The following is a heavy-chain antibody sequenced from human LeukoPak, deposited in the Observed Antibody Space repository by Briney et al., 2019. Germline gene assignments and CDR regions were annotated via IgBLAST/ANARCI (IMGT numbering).Heavy chain of an antibody. CDR2: ISGSDDST. CDR1: GFTFSSYS. J-gene: IGHJ4*02. V-gene: IGHV3-23*01. D-gene: IGHD6-19*01. Sequence: GGSLRLSCAASGFTFSSYSMSWVRQAPGKGLEWVSGISGSDDSTYYADSVKGRFTISRDNSKNTLYLQMNSLRVEDTAAYYCAKVRAPSGWFNSDYWGQGTLVTVSS. CDR3: AKVRAPSGWFNSDY.